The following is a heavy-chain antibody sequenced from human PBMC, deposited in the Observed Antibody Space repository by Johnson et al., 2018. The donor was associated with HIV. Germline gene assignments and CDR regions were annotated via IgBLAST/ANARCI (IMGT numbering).Heavy chain of an antibody. CDR2: IRYDGSNK. CDR3: ARGTGGWPLFDI. D-gene: IGHD6-19*01. Sequence: QVQLVESGGGVVQPGRSLRLSCAASGFTFDDYAMHWVRQAPGKGLEWVAFIRYDGSNKFYADSVKGRFTISRDNSKNTLYLQMNSLRAEDMAVYYCARGTGGWPLFDIWGQGTMVTVSS. CDR1: GFTFDDYA. J-gene: IGHJ3*02. V-gene: IGHV3-33*08.